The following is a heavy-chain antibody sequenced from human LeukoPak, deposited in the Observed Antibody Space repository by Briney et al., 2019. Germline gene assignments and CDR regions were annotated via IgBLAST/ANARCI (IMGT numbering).Heavy chain of an antibody. CDR3: ARTLSGGWFDP. D-gene: IGHD3-10*01. V-gene: IGHV4-59*01. J-gene: IGHJ5*02. CDR1: GGSISTYY. CDR2: IYYSGST. Sequence: SETLSLTCTVSGGSISTYYWSWIRQPPGKGLEWIGYIYYSGSTNYSPSLKSRVTISVDTSKNQFSLKLSSVTAADTAVYYCARTLSGGWFDPWGQGTLVTVSS.